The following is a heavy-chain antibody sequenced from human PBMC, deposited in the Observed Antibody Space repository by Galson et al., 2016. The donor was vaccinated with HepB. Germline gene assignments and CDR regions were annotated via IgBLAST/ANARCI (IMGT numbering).Heavy chain of an antibody. Sequence: SLRLSCAASGFTFSAYSMNWVRQAPGKGLEWVSSISSSDSSIYYADSVRGRFTISRDSAKDSLYLQMNSLRAEDTAVYYCARVDRYRYGDLYYFDYWGQGTLVTVSS. V-gene: IGHV3-21*01. CDR1: GFTFSAYS. CDR2: ISSSDSSI. D-gene: IGHD4-17*01. CDR3: ARVDRYRYGDLYYFDY. J-gene: IGHJ4*02.